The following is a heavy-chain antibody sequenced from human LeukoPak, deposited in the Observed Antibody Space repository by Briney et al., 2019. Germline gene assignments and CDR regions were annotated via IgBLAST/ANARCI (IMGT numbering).Heavy chain of an antibody. CDR2: INHSGTST. J-gene: IGHJ6*03. CDR3: ARRGNWANYHHYYYMDV. V-gene: IGHV4-34*01. Sequence: SETLSLTCAVYGGSFSDYHWNWIRQPPGKGLEWIGEINHSGTSTNYNPSLKSRVTISVDTSKNQFSLKLISVSAADTAVYYCARRGNWANYHHYYYMDVWGKGTTVTISS. D-gene: IGHD7-27*01. CDR1: GGSFSDYH.